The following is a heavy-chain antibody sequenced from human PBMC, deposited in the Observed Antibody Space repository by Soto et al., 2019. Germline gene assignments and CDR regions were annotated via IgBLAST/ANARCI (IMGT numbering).Heavy chain of an antibody. Sequence: EVQLVESGGGLVQPGGSLRLSCAASGFRFSNYWMHWVRQAPGKGLEWVSHVNSDGSTKTYGDAVKGRFTISRDNAKNTLYLQMNSLRGEDTAVYYCARKATYGSGILFDLWGQGILVTVSS. CDR2: VNSDGSTK. D-gene: IGHD3-10*01. CDR3: ARKATYGSGILFDL. J-gene: IGHJ4*02. CDR1: GFRFSNYW. V-gene: IGHV3-74*03.